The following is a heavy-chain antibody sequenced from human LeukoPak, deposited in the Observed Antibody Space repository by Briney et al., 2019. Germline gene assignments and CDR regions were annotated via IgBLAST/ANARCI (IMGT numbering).Heavy chain of an antibody. Sequence: PGGSLRLSCAASGFTFSSYAMSWVRQAPGKGLEWVAHIRQDGSERHYVDSVKDRFTISRDNAKNSLDLQMDSLRAEDTAVYYCARDWGSTGYDLYDSWGQGTLVTFSS. D-gene: IGHD5-12*01. CDR3: ARDWGSTGYDLYDS. CDR1: GFTFSSYA. J-gene: IGHJ4*02. V-gene: IGHV3-7*01. CDR2: IRQDGSER.